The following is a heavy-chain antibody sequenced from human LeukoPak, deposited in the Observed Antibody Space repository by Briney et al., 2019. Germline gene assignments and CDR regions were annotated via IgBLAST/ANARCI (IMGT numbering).Heavy chain of an antibody. CDR2: ISGSGGNT. J-gene: IGHJ4*02. CDR3: AKAVGSSSSMALDN. Sequence: GGSLRLSCAASGFTSSSYAMSWVRQGPGEGPEWVSYISGSGGNTYYADSVKGRFTISRDNSKNTLYLQMDSLRAEDTAVYYCAKAVGSSSSMALDNWGQGTLVTVSS. V-gene: IGHV3-23*01. CDR1: GFTSSSYA. D-gene: IGHD6-6*01.